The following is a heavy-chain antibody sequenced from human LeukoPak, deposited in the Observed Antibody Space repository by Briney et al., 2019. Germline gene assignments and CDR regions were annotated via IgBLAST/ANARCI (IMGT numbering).Heavy chain of an antibody. D-gene: IGHD3-3*01. CDR1: GFTFSSYA. V-gene: IGHV3-23*01. CDR3: AKVAITIFGVVINPRLYYFDY. CDR2: ISGSGGST. J-gene: IGHJ4*02. Sequence: GGSLRLSCAASGFTFSSYATSWVRQAPGKGLEWVSAISGSGGSTYYADSVKGRFTISRDNSKNTLYLQMNSLRAEDTAVYYCAKVAITIFGVVINPRLYYFDYWGQGTLVTVSS.